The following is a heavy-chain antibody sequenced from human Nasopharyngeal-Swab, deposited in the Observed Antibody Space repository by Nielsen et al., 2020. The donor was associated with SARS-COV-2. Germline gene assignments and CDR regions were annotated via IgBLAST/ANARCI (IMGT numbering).Heavy chain of an antibody. CDR2: IWYDGGNK. D-gene: IGHD6-19*01. CDR1: GFTFSSYG. CDR3: AREEAGYSSGWNNWFDP. J-gene: IGHJ5*02. V-gene: IGHV3-33*01. Sequence: GESLQISWAASGFTFSSYGMHWVRQAPGKGLEWVAVIWYDGGNKYYADSVKGRFTISRDNSKDTLYLQMNSLRAEDTAVYYCAREEAGYSSGWNNWFDPWGQGTLVTVSS.